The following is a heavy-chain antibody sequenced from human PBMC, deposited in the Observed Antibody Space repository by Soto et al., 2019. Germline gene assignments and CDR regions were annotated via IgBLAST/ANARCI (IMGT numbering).Heavy chain of an antibody. CDR3: ARGGDYHSSGYPPFGAY. CDR2: INPSGGST. Sequence: QVQLVQSGAEVKKPGASVKVSCKASGYTFTSYYMHWVRQAPGQGLEWMGIINPSGGSTSYAQKFQGRVTMTRETSTRTVYVELSRLRSEDTAVYSCARGGDYHSSGYPPFGAYWGQGTLVTVSS. V-gene: IGHV1-46*01. J-gene: IGHJ4*02. D-gene: IGHD3-22*01. CDR1: GYTFTSYY.